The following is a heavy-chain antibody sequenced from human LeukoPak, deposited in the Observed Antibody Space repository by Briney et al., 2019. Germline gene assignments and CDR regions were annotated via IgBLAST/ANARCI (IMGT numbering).Heavy chain of an antibody. D-gene: IGHD6-6*01. V-gene: IGHV1-18*01. CDR2: ISAYNGNT. J-gene: IGHJ3*02. Sequence: ASVKVSCKASGYTFTSYDINWVRQATGQGLEWMGWISAYNGNTNYAQKLQGRVTMTTDTSTSTAYMELRSLRSDDTAVYYCARVIFSQYSSSPDAFDIWGQGTMVTVSS. CDR1: GYTFTSYD. CDR3: ARVIFSQYSSSPDAFDI.